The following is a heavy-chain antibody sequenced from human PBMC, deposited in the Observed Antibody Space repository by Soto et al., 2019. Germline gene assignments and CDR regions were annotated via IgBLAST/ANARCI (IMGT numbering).Heavy chain of an antibody. Sequence: SETLSLTCAVYGGSFSGYYWSWIRQPPGKGLEWIGEINHSGSTNYNPSLKSRVTISVDTSKNQFSLKLSSVTAADTAVYYCARARIFGVVIIPIGFDYWGQGTLVTVS. V-gene: IGHV4-34*01. CDR1: GGSFSGYY. CDR3: ARARIFGVVIIPIGFDY. J-gene: IGHJ4*02. CDR2: INHSGST. D-gene: IGHD3-3*01.